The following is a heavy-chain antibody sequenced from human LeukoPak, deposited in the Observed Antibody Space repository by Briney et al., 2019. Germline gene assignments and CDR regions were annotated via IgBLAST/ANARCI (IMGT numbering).Heavy chain of an antibody. Sequence: AGGSLRLSCAASGFTFNSYSMNWVRQAPGKGLEWVSSISSSSSYIYYADSVKGRFTISRDNAKNSLYLQMNSLRAEDTAVYYCARDRVLWFGETMGAFDIWGQGTMVTVSS. J-gene: IGHJ3*02. D-gene: IGHD3-10*01. CDR3: ARDRVLWFGETMGAFDI. V-gene: IGHV3-21*01. CDR1: GFTFNSYS. CDR2: ISSSSSYI.